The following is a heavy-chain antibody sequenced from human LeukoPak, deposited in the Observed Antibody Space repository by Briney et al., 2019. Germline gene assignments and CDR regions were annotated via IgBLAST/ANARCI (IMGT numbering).Heavy chain of an antibody. V-gene: IGHV4-39*01. Sequence: TSETLSPTCTVSGGSISSSSYYWGWIRQPPGKGLEWIGSIYYSGSTYYNPSLKSRVTISVDTSKNQFSLKLSSVTAADTAVYYCARHGIVVVPAAKGFDYWGQGTLVTVSS. CDR3: ARHGIVVVPAAKGFDY. CDR1: GGSISSSSYY. CDR2: IYYSGST. D-gene: IGHD2-2*01. J-gene: IGHJ4*02.